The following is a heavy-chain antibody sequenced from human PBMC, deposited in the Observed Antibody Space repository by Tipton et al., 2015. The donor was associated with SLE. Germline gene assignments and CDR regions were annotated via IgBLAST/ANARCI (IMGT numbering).Heavy chain of an antibody. CDR1: EFTSSTYS. CDR2: IPDRGTRI. D-gene: IGHD3-16*02. Sequence: SLRLSCAASEFTSSTYSMHWVRQAPGKGLEWVSSIPDRGTRIFYAGSVKGRFTVSRDNARNSLLLQMNSLRVEDTAIYYCARDYLRSGTYVFDLWGQRTLVTVSS. J-gene: IGHJ3*01. CDR3: ARDYLRSGTYVFDL. V-gene: IGHV3-21*03.